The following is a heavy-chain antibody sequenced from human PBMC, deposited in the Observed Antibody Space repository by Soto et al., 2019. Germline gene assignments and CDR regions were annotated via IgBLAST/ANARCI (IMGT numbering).Heavy chain of an antibody. J-gene: IGHJ4*02. CDR3: ARGVLCTDY. CDR2: ISYDGSNK. V-gene: IGHV3-30-3*01. Sequence: GGSLRLSCAASRFTFSSYAMHWVRQAPGKGLEWVAVISYDGSNKYYADSVKGRFTISRDNSKNTLYLQMNSLRAEDTAVYYCARGVLCTDYWGQGTLVTVSS. D-gene: IGHD3-10*01. CDR1: RFTFSSYA.